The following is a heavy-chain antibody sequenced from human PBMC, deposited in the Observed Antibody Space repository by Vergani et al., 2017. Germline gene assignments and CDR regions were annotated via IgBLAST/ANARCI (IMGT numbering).Heavy chain of an antibody. J-gene: IGHJ3*02. V-gene: IGHV3-23*01. CDR2: ISGSGGST. D-gene: IGHD4-17*01. CDR3: AKSDDGDYLAAFDI. Sequence: EVQLLESGGGLVQPGGSLRLSCAASGFTFSSYAMSWVRQAPGKGLEWVSAISGSGGSTYYAGSVKRRFTISRDNAKNTLYLQMNSLRDEDTAVYYCAKSDDGDYLAAFDIWGQGTMVTVSS. CDR1: GFTFSSYA.